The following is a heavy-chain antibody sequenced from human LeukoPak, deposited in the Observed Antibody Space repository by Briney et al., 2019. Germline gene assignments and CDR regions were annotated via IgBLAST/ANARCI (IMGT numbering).Heavy chain of an antibody. Sequence: GESLKISCKGSGYSFTNYWITWVRQLPRKGLEWMGRIDPSDSYTNYSPSFQGHVTISTDKSISTAYLQWSSLKAEDTAMYYCARPLSGGSGLPNFWGQGTLVTVSS. CDR1: GYSFTNYW. D-gene: IGHD6-19*01. CDR3: ARPLSGGSGLPNF. J-gene: IGHJ4*02. V-gene: IGHV5-10-1*01. CDR2: IDPSDSYT.